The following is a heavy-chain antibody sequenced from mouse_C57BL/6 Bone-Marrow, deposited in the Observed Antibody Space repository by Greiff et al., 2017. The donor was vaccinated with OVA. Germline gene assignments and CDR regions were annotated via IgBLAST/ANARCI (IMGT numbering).Heavy chain of an antibody. CDR3: ARRGNYYRLENAMDY. J-gene: IGHJ4*01. V-gene: IGHV1-64*01. CDR1: GYTFTSYW. Sequence: VQLQQSGAELVKPGASVKLSCKASGYTFTSYWMHWVKQRPGQGLEWIGMIHPTSGSTNYNEKFKSKATLTVDKSSSTAYMQLSSLTSEDSAVYYGARRGNYYRLENAMDYWGQGTSVTVSS. CDR2: IHPTSGST. D-gene: IGHD2-14*01.